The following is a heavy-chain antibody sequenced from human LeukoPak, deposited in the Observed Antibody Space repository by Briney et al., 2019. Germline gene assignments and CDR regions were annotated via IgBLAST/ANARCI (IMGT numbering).Heavy chain of an antibody. J-gene: IGHJ6*03. V-gene: IGHV5-51*01. Sequence: GESLKISCKGSGYSFTSYWIGWVRQMPGKGLEWMGIIYPGDSDTRYSPSFQGQVTISADKSISTAYLQWSSLKASDTAMYYCARQNWNLTHYYYYMDVWGKGTTVTVSS. CDR1: GYSFTSYW. D-gene: IGHD1-1*01. CDR3: ARQNWNLTHYYYYMDV. CDR2: IYPGDSDT.